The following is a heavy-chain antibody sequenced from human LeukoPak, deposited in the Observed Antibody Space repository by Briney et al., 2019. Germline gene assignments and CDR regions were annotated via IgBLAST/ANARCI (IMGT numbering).Heavy chain of an antibody. V-gene: IGHV3-48*04. D-gene: IGHD6-13*01. CDR2: ISTSSGTI. CDR3: ARVSAAPFDY. CDR1: GFTFSSYT. Sequence: PGGSLRLSCAASGFTFSSYTMNWVRQAPGKGLEWVSYISTSSGTIYYADSVKGRFTISRDNAKNSLYLQMNSLRAEDTAVYYCARVSAAPFDYWGQGTLVTVSS. J-gene: IGHJ4*02.